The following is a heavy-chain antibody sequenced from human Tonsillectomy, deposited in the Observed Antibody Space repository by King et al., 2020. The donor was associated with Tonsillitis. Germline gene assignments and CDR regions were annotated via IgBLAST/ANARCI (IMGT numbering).Heavy chain of an antibody. J-gene: IGHJ6*03. Sequence: VQLVESGGGVVQPGRSLRLSCAVAGFTFSSYGMHWVRQAPGKGLEWGAVIGYDGSDEYYEDSVKGRLTISRDNSKNTLYLQINSLRVEDTAVYCCAREFRYLYYYNYMDVWGIGTTVTVAS. CDR3: AREFRYLYYYNYMDV. V-gene: IGHV3-33*08. CDR1: GFTFSSYG. CDR2: IGYDGSDE. D-gene: IGHD1-14*01.